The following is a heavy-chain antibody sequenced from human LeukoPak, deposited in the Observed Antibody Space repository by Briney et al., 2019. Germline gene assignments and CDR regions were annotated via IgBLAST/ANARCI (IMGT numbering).Heavy chain of an antibody. CDR3: ARRDTTLVTSFDF. J-gene: IGHJ4*02. V-gene: IGHV4-34*01. CDR2: INHSGST. CDR1: GGSFTDYY. D-gene: IGHD5-18*01. Sequence: SETLSLTCAVYGGSFTDYYWTWIRQPPGEGLEWTGEINHSGSTNYNPSLKSRVTVSVDPSKNQFSLILSSVTAADTAVYYCARRDTTLVTSFDFWGQGNLVTVSS.